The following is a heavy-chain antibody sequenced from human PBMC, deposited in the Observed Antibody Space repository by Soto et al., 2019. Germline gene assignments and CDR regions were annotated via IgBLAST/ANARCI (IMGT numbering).Heavy chain of an antibody. CDR2: ISAYNGNT. CDR3: ARDSRYNWNDGNYFDY. CDR1: GYTFTRYG. D-gene: IGHD1-1*01. V-gene: IGHV1-18*01. Sequence: GASVKVSCKASGYTFTRYGISRVRQAPGQGLEWMGWISAYNGNTNYAQKLQGRVTMTTDTSTSTAYMELRSLRSDDTAVYYCARDSRYNWNDGNYFDYWGQGTLVTVSS. J-gene: IGHJ4*02.